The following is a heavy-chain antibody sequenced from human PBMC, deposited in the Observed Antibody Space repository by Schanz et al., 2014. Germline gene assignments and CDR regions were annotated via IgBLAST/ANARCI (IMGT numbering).Heavy chain of an antibody. Sequence: QVQLVQSGGEMKKPGASVKVSCKASGYTFTSYGINWVRQAPGQGLEWMGWISAYNGNTNYAQKLQGRVTMTTDTSTSTSYMELTSLRSDDTAVYYCARDRRRYCSTASCLHDNWFDPWGQGTLVIVSS. J-gene: IGHJ5*02. V-gene: IGHV1-18*01. D-gene: IGHD2-2*01. CDR1: GYTFTSYG. CDR2: ISAYNGNT. CDR3: ARDRRRYCSTASCLHDNWFDP.